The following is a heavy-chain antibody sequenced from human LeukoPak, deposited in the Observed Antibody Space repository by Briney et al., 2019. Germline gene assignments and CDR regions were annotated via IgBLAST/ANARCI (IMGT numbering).Heavy chain of an antibody. CDR1: GFTFSSYW. D-gene: IGHD2-15*01. Sequence: GGSLRLSCAASGFTFSSYWMSWVRQAPGKGLEWVANIKQDGSEKYYVDSVKGRFTISRDNAKNSLYLQMNSLRAEDTAVYYCAREARYCSGGSCYIYGVDVWGQGTTVTVSS. J-gene: IGHJ6*02. V-gene: IGHV3-7*01. CDR2: IKQDGSEK. CDR3: AREARYCSGGSCYIYGVDV.